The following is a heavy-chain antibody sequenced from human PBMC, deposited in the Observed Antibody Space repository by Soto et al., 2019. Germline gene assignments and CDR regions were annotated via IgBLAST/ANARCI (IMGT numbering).Heavy chain of an antibody. V-gene: IGHV3-48*01. CDR2: INSGSSSI. J-gene: IGHJ4*02. CDR1: GFILSGYS. Sequence: GGALRLSCAASGFILSGYSMNWVRQAPGKGLEWMSYINSGSSSIYYSDSVKGRFTISRDNAKTSLFLQMNSLKTEDTAVYYCPTDSYYYSSGYRVWALDYWGQGTLVTVSS. CDR3: PTDSYYYSSGYRVWALDY. D-gene: IGHD3-22*01.